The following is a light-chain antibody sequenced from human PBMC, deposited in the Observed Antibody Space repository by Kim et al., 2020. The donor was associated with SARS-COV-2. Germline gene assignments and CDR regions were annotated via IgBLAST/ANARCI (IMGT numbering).Light chain of an antibody. J-gene: IGLJ2*01. CDR3: SSYTSSSTEV. Sequence: GQSSTISCTGISSDVGGYNYVSWYQQHPGKALKLMIYDVSNRPSGVSHRFSGSKAGNTASLTISGLQAEDEADYYCSSYTSSSTEVFGGGTQLTVL. CDR1: SSDVGGYNY. CDR2: DVS. V-gene: IGLV2-14*03.